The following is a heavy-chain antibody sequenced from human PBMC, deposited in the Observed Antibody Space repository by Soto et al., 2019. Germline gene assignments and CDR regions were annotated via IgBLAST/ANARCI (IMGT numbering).Heavy chain of an antibody. V-gene: IGHV1-69*01. CDR3: ARAAVFAVVIGYYYYGMDV. CDR2: IIPIFGTA. D-gene: IGHD3-3*01. Sequence: QVQLVQSGAEVKKPGSSVKVSCKASGGTFSSYAISWVRQAPGQGLEWMGGIIPIFGTANYAQKFQGRVTITADESTSTAYMELSSLRSEDTTVYYCARAAVFAVVIGYYYYGMDVWGQGTTVTVSS. J-gene: IGHJ6*02. CDR1: GGTFSSYA.